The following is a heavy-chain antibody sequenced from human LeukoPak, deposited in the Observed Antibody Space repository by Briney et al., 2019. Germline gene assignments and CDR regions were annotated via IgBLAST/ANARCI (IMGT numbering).Heavy chain of an antibody. Sequence: PGRSLRLSCAASGFTFSSYGMHWVRQAPGKGLEWVAVIWYDGSNKYYADSVKGRFTISRDNSKNTLYLQMNSLRAEDTAVYYCARGIYGDYGRVDYWGQGTLVTVSS. CDR1: GFTFSSYG. CDR3: ARGIYGDYGRVDY. V-gene: IGHV3-33*01. J-gene: IGHJ4*02. CDR2: IWYDGSNK. D-gene: IGHD4-17*01.